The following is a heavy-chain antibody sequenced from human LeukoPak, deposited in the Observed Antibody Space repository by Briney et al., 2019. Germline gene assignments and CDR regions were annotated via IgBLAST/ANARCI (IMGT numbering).Heavy chain of an antibody. D-gene: IGHD4-17*01. CDR3: ARDSDYGDYDWFDP. V-gene: IGHV4-59*12. Sequence: SETLSLTCTVSGGSISSYYWSWFRQPPGKGPEWIGSIYYSGSTNYNPSLKSRVTISVDTSKNQFSLKLSSVTAADTAVYYCARDSDYGDYDWFDPWGQGTLVTVSS. J-gene: IGHJ5*02. CDR2: IYYSGST. CDR1: GGSISSYY.